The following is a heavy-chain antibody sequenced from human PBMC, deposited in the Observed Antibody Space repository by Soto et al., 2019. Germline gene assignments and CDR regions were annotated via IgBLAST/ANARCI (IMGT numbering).Heavy chain of an antibody. CDR1: GGSISSGGYF. CDR3: ARTMIYYGGNDPCDP. CDR2: IHYSGTT. J-gene: IGHJ5*02. V-gene: IGHV4-31*03. D-gene: IGHD4-17*01. Sequence: QVQLQESGPGLVKPSQTLSLTCTVSGGSISSGGYFWTWIRQHPGKGLEWIGYIHYSGTTYYNPSLQSRVTITVDTSKNQFSRKLSSVTAADTAVDYCARTMIYYGGNDPCDPWGQGTLVTVSS.